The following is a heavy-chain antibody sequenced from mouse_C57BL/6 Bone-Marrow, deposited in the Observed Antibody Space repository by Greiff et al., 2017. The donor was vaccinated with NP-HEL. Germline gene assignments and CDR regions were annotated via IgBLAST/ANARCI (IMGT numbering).Heavy chain of an antibody. CDR2: INPSSGYT. D-gene: IGHD2-1*01. V-gene: IGHV1-7*01. Sequence: QVQLKESGAELAKPGASVKLSCKASGYTFTSYWMHWVKQSPGQGLEWIGYINPSSGYTKYNQKFKDKATLTADKSSSTAYMQLSSLTYEDSAVYYCARRVDGNSYFDYWGQGTTLTVSS. CDR1: GYTFTSYW. CDR3: ARRVDGNSYFDY. J-gene: IGHJ2*01.